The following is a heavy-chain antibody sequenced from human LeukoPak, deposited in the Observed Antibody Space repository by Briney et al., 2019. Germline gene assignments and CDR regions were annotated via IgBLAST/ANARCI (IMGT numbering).Heavy chain of an antibody. Sequence: GRSLRLSCEASGFVFGHSWMSWVRQAPGKGLEWVANINLDGSEINYLDSLTGRLTISRDNAKDSLYLQMNGLRAGDTAVYFCVRDRGYSTFDYWGQGTLVTVSS. CDR1: GFVFGHSW. CDR3: VRDRGYSTFDY. CDR2: INLDGSEI. V-gene: IGHV3-7*03. J-gene: IGHJ4*02. D-gene: IGHD3-22*01.